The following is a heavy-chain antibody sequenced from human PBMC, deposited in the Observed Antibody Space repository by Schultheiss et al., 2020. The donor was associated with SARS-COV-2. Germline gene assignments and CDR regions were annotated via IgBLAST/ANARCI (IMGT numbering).Heavy chain of an antibody. CDR2: INPSGGST. V-gene: IGHV1-46*01. J-gene: IGHJ5*02. CDR3: ARDRGTTGTTPANWFDP. Sequence: ASVKVSCKASGYTFTGYYMHWVRQAPGQGLEWMGIINPSGGSTSYAQKFQGRVTMTRNTSISTAYMELSSLRSEDTAVYYCARDRGTTGTTPANWFDPWGQGALVTVSS. CDR1: GYTFTGYY. D-gene: IGHD1-1*01.